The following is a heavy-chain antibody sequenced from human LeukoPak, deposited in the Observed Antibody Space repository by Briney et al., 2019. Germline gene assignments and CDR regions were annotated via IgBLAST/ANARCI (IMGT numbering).Heavy chain of an antibody. Sequence: PSETLSLTCAVYGGSFSGYYWSWIRQPPGKGLEWIGEINHSGSTNYNPSLKSRVTISVDTSKNQFSLKLSSVTAADTAVYYCASRRYSGSFYFDYWGQGTLVTVSS. CDR3: ASRRYSGSFYFDY. CDR2: INHSGST. CDR1: GGSFSGYY. J-gene: IGHJ4*02. V-gene: IGHV4-34*01. D-gene: IGHD1-26*01.